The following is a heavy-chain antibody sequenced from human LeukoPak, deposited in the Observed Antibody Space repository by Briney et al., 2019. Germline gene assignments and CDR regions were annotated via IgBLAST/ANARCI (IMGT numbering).Heavy chain of an antibody. V-gene: IGHV3-30*04. D-gene: IGHD3-10*02. CDR3: AELGITMIGGV. CDR2: ISYDGSNT. Sequence: GKSLRLSCPPSGFTFTNISMHWVSQPPRNWMGWVEIISYDGSNTYYADSVKGRFTISRDNSKNTLYLQMNSLRAEDTAVYYCAELGITMIGGVWGKGTTVTISS. CDR1: GFTFTNIS. J-gene: IGHJ6*04.